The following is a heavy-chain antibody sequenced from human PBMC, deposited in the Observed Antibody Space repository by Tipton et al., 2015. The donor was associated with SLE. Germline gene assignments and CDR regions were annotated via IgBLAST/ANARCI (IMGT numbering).Heavy chain of an antibody. D-gene: IGHD1-26*01. CDR3: AKGPGGGATPFDY. CDR2: ISGSGGST. CDR1: GFTFSSYA. Sequence: SLRLSCAASGFTFSSYAMSWVRQAPGKGLEWVSAISGSGGSTYYADAVKGRFTISRDNSKNTLYLPMNSLRAEDTAVYYCAKGPGGGATPFDYWGQGTLVTVSS. J-gene: IGHJ4*02. V-gene: IGHV3-23*01.